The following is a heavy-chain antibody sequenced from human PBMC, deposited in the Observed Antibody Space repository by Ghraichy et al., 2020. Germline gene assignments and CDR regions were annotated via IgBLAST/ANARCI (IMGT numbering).Heavy chain of an antibody. V-gene: IGHV3-23*01. CDR3: AHLWGGNYYYFDY. Sequence: GGSLRLSCAASGFTFSSQAMSWVRQPPGKGLEWVSAISGSGRSTYYADSVKGRFTISRDNSKNTLYLQMNSLRADDTAVYYCAHLWGGNYYYFDYWGQGTLVTVSS. CDR1: GFTFSSQA. D-gene: IGHD1-26*01. J-gene: IGHJ4*02. CDR2: ISGSGRST.